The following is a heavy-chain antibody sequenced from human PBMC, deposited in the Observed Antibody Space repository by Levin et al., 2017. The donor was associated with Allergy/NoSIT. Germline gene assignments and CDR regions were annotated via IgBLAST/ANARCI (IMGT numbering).Heavy chain of an antibody. CDR3: ARVHSSPAAIDWFDP. CDR2: INHSGST. Sequence: NPSETLSLTCAVYGGSFSGYYWSWIRQPPGKGLEWIGEINHSGSTNYNPSLKSRVTISVDTSKNQFSLKLSSVTAADTAVYYCARVHSSPAAIDWFDPWGQGTLVTVSS. CDR1: GGSFSGYY. V-gene: IGHV4-34*01. J-gene: IGHJ5*02. D-gene: IGHD2-2*02.